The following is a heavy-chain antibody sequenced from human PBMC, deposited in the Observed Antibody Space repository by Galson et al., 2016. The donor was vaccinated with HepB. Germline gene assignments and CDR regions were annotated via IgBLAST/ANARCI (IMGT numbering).Heavy chain of an antibody. Sequence: SLRLSCAVSGSTFSSYGMHWVRQAPGTGLEWVAVISYDGSKKYYADSVKGRFTISRDNSKNTLFVQMNSLGAEDTAVYYCAKDAYYYASGGFYGMDAWGRATTVTVSS. J-gene: IGHJ6*02. CDR3: AKDAYYYASGGFYGMDA. D-gene: IGHD3-10*01. V-gene: IGHV3-30*18. CDR1: GSTFSSYG. CDR2: ISYDGSKK.